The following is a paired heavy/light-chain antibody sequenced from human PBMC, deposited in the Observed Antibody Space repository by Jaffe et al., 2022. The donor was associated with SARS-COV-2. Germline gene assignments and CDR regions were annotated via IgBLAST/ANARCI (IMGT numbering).Heavy chain of an antibody. CDR3: ARAAAKDYYYYYYMDV. Sequence: QVQLVQSGAEVKKPGSSVKVSCKASGGTFSSYGISWVRQAPGQGLEWMGGIIPIFGSTNHAQKFQGRVTITADESTSTAYMELSSLRSDDTAVYYCARAAAKDYYYYYYMDVWGKGTTVTVSS. CDR1: GGTFSSYG. J-gene: IGHJ6*03. CDR2: IIPIFGST. V-gene: IGHV1-69*01. D-gene: IGHD6-13*01.
Light chain of an antibody. CDR3: QQYGSSPYT. V-gene: IGKV3-20*01. Sequence: EIVLTQSPGTLSLSPGERATLSCRASQSVSSSSLAWYQQKPGQAPRLLIYGASSGATGTPDRFSGSGSGTDFTLTISRLEPEDFAVYYCQQYGSSPYTFGQGTKLEIK. CDR1: QSVSSSS. J-gene: IGKJ2*01. CDR2: GAS.